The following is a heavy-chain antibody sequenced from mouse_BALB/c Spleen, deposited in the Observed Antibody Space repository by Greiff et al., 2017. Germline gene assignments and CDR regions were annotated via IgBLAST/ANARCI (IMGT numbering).Heavy chain of an antibody. Sequence: WVKQKPGQGLEWIGWIYPGSGNTKYNEKFKGKATLTVDTSSSTAYMQLSSLTSEDTAVYFCARVPATYYYAMDYWGQGTSVTVSS. D-gene: IGHD1-2*01. CDR2: IYPGSGNT. V-gene: IGHV1-84*02. J-gene: IGHJ4*01. CDR3: ARVPATYYYAMDY.